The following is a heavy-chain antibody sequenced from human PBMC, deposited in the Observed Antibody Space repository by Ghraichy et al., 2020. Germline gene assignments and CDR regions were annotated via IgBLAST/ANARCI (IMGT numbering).Heavy chain of an antibody. CDR3: ARDKREWESNWFDP. CDR1: GGSISGYY. V-gene: IGHV4-4*07. Sequence: SQTLSLTCTVSGGSISGYYWSWIRQPAGKGLEWIGRISTSGSTNYNPSLKSRVTMSVDTSKNQFSLNLSSVTAADTAVYYCARDKREWESNWFDPWGQGTTVTVSS. D-gene: IGHD1-26*01. J-gene: IGHJ5*01. CDR2: ISTSGST.